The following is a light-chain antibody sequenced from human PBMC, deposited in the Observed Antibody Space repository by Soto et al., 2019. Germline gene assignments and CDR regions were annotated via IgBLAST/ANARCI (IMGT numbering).Light chain of an antibody. CDR1: SSNIGAGYD. CDR3: QSYDSSLSGWV. J-gene: IGLJ3*02. CDR2: GNN. Sequence: QSVLTQPPSVSGAPGQRVTISCTGSSSNIGAGYDVHWYQQLPGTAPKLLIFGNNNRPSGVPDRFSGSKSGTSAFLAITGLQAEDEADYYCQSYDSSLSGWVFGGGTKVTVL. V-gene: IGLV1-40*01.